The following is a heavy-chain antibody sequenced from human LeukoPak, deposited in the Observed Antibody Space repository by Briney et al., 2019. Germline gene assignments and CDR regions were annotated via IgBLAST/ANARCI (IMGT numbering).Heavy chain of an antibody. J-gene: IGHJ4*02. D-gene: IGHD3-22*01. CDR2: INHGGST. Sequence: SETLSLTCTVSGGSISSYYWNWIRQPPGKGLEWIVEINHGGSTNHNPSLKNRVTISVDKSKNQFSLKLNSVTAADTAVYYCARSFDYYSSGYYPYYFDYWGQGTLVTVSS. CDR1: GGSISSYY. CDR3: ARSFDYYSSGYYPYYFDY. V-gene: IGHV4-34*01.